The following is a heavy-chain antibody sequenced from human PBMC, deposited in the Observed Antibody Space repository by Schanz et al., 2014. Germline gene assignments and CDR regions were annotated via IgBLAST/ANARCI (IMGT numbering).Heavy chain of an antibody. CDR3: ARGIITMVRGGDVGAFDI. Sequence: QVQLVQSGAEVKKPGASVKVSCKASGYTFTSYGISWVRQAPGQGLEWMGWISPYNGNTNYAQKLQGRVTMTADTSTSTAYMELRSLRSDDTAVYYCARGIITMVRGGDVGAFDIWGQGTMVTVSS. CDR1: GYTFTSYG. CDR2: ISPYNGNT. J-gene: IGHJ3*02. V-gene: IGHV1-18*01. D-gene: IGHD3-10*01.